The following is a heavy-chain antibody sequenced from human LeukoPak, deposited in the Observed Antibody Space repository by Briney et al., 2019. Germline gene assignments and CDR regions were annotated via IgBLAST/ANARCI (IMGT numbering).Heavy chain of an antibody. J-gene: IGHJ6*02. CDR1: GYTFTGYY. Sequence: ASVKVSCTASGYTFTGYYMHWVRQAPGQGLEWMGWINPNSGGTNYAQKFQGRVTMTRDTSISTAYMGLSRLRSDDTAVYYCARDYGDYDYYYYGMDVWGQGTTVTVSS. D-gene: IGHD4-17*01. V-gene: IGHV1-2*02. CDR3: ARDYGDYDYYYYGMDV. CDR2: INPNSGGT.